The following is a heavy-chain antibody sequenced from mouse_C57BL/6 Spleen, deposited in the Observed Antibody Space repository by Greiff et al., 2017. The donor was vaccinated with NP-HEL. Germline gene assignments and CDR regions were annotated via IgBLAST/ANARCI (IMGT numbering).Heavy chain of an antibody. CDR3: ASYSNYDYFDY. Sequence: VKLVESGPGLVAPSQSLSITCTVSGFSLTSYGVSWVRQPPGKGLEWLGVIWGDGSTNDHSALISRLSISKDNSKIQVFLKLNSLQTDDTATYYCASYSNYDYFDYWGQFTTLTVSS. D-gene: IGHD2-5*01. CDR2: IWGDGST. J-gene: IGHJ2*01. V-gene: IGHV2-3*01. CDR1: GFSLTSYG.